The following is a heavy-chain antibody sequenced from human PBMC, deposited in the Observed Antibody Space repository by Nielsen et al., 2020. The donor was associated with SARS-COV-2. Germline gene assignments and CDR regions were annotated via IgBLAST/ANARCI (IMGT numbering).Heavy chain of an antibody. CDR2: IYYSGST. V-gene: IGHV4-59*01. CDR3: ARDLRIAAAGDYYYYGMDV. D-gene: IGHD6-13*01. Sequence: SETLSLTCTVSGGSISSYYWSWIRQPPGKGLEWIGYIYYSGSTHYNPSLKSRVTISVDTSKNQFSLKLSSVTAADTAVYYCARDLRIAAAGDYYYYGMDVWGQGTTVTVSS. J-gene: IGHJ6*02. CDR1: GGSISSYY.